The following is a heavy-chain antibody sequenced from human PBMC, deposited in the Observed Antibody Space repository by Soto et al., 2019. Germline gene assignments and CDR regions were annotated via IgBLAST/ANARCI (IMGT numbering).Heavy chain of an antibody. CDR2: IIPISGTT. CDR3: AIDYGDYHYGLDA. D-gene: IGHD4-17*01. CDR1: GGTFSSYV. J-gene: IGHJ6*02. V-gene: IGHV1-69*06. Sequence: GASVKVSCKASGGTFSSYVISWVRQAPGQGLEWMGGIIPISGTTNYAQKFQGRVTISADRSASTGYMELSSLRSVDTAVYYCAIDYGDYHYGLDAWGQGTTVTVSS.